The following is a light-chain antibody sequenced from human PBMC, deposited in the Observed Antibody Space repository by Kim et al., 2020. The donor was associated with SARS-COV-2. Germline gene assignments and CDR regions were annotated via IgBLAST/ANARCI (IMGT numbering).Light chain of an antibody. CDR2: DVS. Sequence: QSVLTQPRSVSGSPGQSVTISCTGTNSDVGGYNFVSWYQQHPGKAPKLIIYDVSERPSGVPDRFSGSKSGSTASLTISGLQAEDEADYSCCSYAGSYTLVFGGGTQLTVL. CDR3: CSYAGSYTLV. J-gene: IGLJ2*01. CDR1: NSDVGGYNF. V-gene: IGLV2-11*01.